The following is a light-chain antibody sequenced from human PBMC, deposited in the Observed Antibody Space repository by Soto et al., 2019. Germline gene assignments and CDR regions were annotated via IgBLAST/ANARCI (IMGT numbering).Light chain of an antibody. CDR1: TSNIGAGYD. Sequence: QSVLTQPPSVSGAPGQRVTISCTGSTSNIGAGYDVHWYQQLPGTAPKLLIYGNSNRPSGVPDRFSGSNSGTSASLAITGLQAEDEADYYCQAYDSSLSAGVFGGGTKLTVL. V-gene: IGLV1-40*01. CDR3: QAYDSSLSAGV. J-gene: IGLJ3*02. CDR2: GNS.